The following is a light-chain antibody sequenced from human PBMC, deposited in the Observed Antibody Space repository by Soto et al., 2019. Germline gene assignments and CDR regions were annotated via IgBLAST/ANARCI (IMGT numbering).Light chain of an antibody. CDR1: SGDIGSYNR. CDR3: SSYTNINTRACV. CDR2: EVT. Sequence: QSVLTQPASVSGSRGQSITISCTGTSGDIGSYNRVSWYQQHPGKAPKLIIYEVTDRPSGVSNRFSGSKSGNTASLSISGLQAEDEAEYSCSSYTNINTRACVFGTGTKLTVL. J-gene: IGLJ1*01. V-gene: IGLV2-14*01.